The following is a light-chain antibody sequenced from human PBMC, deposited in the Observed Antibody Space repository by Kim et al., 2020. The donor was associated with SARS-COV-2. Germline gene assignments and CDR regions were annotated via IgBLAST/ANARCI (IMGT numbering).Light chain of an antibody. CDR1: KLGDKY. CDR2: QDS. Sequence: VSAGQTASISCCGDKLGDKYACWYQQKPGQPPLVVIYQDSKRPSGIPERFSGSNSGNTATLTSSGTQAMDEADYYCQEWDSSTVWVFGGGTKLTVL. J-gene: IGLJ3*02. CDR3: QEWDSSTVWV. V-gene: IGLV3-1*01.